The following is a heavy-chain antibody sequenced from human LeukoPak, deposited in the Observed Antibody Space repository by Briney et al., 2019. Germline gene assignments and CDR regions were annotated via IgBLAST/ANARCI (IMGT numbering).Heavy chain of an antibody. J-gene: IGHJ4*02. Sequence: GGSLRLSCAASGFTFSSYSMNWVRQAPGKGVEWVSSISSSSSYIYYADSVKGRFTISRDNAKNSLYLQMNSLRAEDTAVYYCARAYDYVCGSYRYPDYWGQGTLVTVSS. V-gene: IGHV3-21*01. CDR1: GFTFSSYS. CDR2: ISSSSSYI. D-gene: IGHD3-16*02. CDR3: ARAYDYVCGSYRYPDY.